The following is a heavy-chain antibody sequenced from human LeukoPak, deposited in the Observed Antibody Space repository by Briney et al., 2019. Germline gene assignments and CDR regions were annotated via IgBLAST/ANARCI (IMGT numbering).Heavy chain of an antibody. V-gene: IGHV1-2*04. CDR3: ARGGRVYSGSYYYFDY. D-gene: IGHD1-26*01. CDR2: INPNSGGT. J-gene: IGHJ4*02. CDR1: GYTFTGYY. Sequence: ASVKVSCKASGYTFTGYYMHWVRQAPGQGLEWMGWINPNSGGTNYAQKFQGWVTMTRDTSISTAYMELSRLRSDDTAVYYCARGGRVYSGSYYYFDYWGQGTLVTVSS.